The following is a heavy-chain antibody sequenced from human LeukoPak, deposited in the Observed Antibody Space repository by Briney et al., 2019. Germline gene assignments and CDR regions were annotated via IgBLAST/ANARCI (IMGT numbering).Heavy chain of an antibody. CDR1: GGSISSYY. CDR3: ARTEYYDKSGNY. J-gene: IGHJ4*01. D-gene: IGHD3-16*01. Sequence: PSETLSLTCTVSGGSISSYYWSWIRQSPEKGLEWIGHIHDSGNTDYNPSLKGRVTISVDTSRKQSSLTLTSVTAADTAVYYCARTEYYDKSGNYWG. CDR2: IHDSGNT. V-gene: IGHV4-4*08.